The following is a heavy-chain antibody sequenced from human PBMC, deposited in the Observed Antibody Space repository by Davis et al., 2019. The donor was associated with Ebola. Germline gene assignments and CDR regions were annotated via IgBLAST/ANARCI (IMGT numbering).Heavy chain of an antibody. J-gene: IGHJ4*02. CDR1: GFSFKTHN. CDR3: AAALAVTGHLYFDY. CDR2: ISFSGTNQ. D-gene: IGHD6-19*01. Sequence: PGGSLRLSCAASGFSFKTHNIHWVRQAPGKGLEWVAAISFSGTNQYYADSVKGRFTLSRDSSDNTLYLQMNSLRGEDTAVYYCAAALAVTGHLYFDYWGQGTLVIVSS. V-gene: IGHV3-30*14.